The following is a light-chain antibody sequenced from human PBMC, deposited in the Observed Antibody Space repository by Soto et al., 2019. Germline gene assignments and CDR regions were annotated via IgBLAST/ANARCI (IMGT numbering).Light chain of an antibody. Sequence: QSALTQPASVSGSPGQSITISCTGTSSDVGTYNYVSWYQQHPGKAPKLMIYGVSNRPSGIPNHFSGSKSGNTASLTISGLQAEDEADYYCNSYTTTSTVVFGGGTKLTVL. CDR3: NSYTTTSTVV. CDR2: GVS. CDR1: SSDVGTYNY. J-gene: IGLJ3*02. V-gene: IGLV2-14*01.